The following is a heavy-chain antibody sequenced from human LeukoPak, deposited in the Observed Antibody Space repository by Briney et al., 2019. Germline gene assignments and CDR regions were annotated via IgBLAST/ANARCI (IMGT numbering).Heavy chain of an antibody. D-gene: IGHD5-18*01. CDR1: GFTFSSYA. J-gene: IGHJ3*02. CDR3: AKGSTARVRRGGAFDI. V-gene: IGHV3-23*01. Sequence: PGGSLRLSCAASGFTFSSYAMSWVRQAPWKGLEWVSAISGSGGSTYYADSVKGRFTISRANSKNTLYLQMNSLRAEDTAVYYCAKGSTARVRRGGAFDIWGQGTMVTVSS. CDR2: ISGSGGST.